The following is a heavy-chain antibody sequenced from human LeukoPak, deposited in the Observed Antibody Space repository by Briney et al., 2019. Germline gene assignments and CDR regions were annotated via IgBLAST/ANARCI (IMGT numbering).Heavy chain of an antibody. V-gene: IGHV4-4*07. CDR1: GGSISSYY. CDR3: ARTPARFMTTFIPGTDYGMDV. J-gene: IGHJ6*02. D-gene: IGHD4-4*01. Sequence: SETLSLTCTVSGGSISSYYWSWIRQPAGKGLEWIGRIYTSGSTNYTPSLKSRVTMSVDTSKNQFSLKLSSVTAADTAVYYCARTPARFMTTFIPGTDYGMDVWGQGTTVTVSS. CDR2: IYTSGST.